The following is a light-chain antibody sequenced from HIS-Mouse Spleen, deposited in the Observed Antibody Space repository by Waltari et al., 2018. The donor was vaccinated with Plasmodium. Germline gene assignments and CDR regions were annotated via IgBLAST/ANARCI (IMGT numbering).Light chain of an antibody. CDR3: YSTDSSGNHRV. Sequence: SYELTQPPSVSVSPGQTARITCSGDALPKKKAYLDQQKSSQGPVLGIYEDSKRPSGIPERFSGSSSGTMATLTISGAQVEDEADYYCYSTDSSGNHRVFGGGTKLTVL. CDR2: EDS. J-gene: IGLJ3*02. V-gene: IGLV3-10*01. CDR1: ALPKKK.